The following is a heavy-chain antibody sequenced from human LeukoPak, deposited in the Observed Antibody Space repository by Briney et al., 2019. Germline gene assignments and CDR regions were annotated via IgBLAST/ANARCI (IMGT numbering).Heavy chain of an antibody. D-gene: IGHD2-15*01. Sequence: ASVKVSCKASGGTFSNYAISWVRQAPGQGLEWMGGIIPIFATANYAQKFQGRVTITADESTSTAYMEMSSLRSEDTAVYYCARVLRYCSGGNCYSGGLGYMDVWGKGTTVTISS. J-gene: IGHJ6*03. CDR1: GGTFSNYA. CDR3: ARVLRYCSGGNCYSGGLGYMDV. CDR2: IIPIFATA. V-gene: IGHV1-69*01.